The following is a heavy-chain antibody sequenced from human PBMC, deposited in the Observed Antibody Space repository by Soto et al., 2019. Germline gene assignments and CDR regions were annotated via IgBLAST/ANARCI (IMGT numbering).Heavy chain of an antibody. J-gene: IGHJ6*04. V-gene: IGHV1-69*02. D-gene: IGHD3-22*01. CDR3: ASDPVRGLSDV. CDR1: GGTFSSYT. CDR2: IIPILGIA. Sequence: GASVKVSCKASGGTFSSYTISWVRQAPGQGLEWMGRIIPILGIANYAQKSQGRVTITADKSTSTAYMELSSLRSEDTAVYYCASDPVRGLSDVWGKGTTVTVSS.